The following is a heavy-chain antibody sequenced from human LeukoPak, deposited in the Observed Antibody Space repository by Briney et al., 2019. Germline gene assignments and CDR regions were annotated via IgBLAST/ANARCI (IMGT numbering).Heavy chain of an antibody. Sequence: PGGSLRLSCAASGFTFDDYAMHWVRQAPGKGLEWVSGISWNSGSIGYADSVKGRFTISRDNAKNSLYLQMNSLKPDDTAIYYCARDPRDGYGHFDHWGQGTLVTVSS. J-gene: IGHJ4*02. CDR3: ARDPRDGYGHFDH. CDR2: ISWNSGSI. CDR1: GFTFDDYA. D-gene: IGHD5-24*01. V-gene: IGHV3-9*01.